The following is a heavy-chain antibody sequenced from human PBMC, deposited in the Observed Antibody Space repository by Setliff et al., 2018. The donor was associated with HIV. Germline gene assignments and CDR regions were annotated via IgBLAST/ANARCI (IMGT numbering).Heavy chain of an antibody. J-gene: IGHJ4*02. V-gene: IGHV4-38-2*02. CDR2: MYYSGST. D-gene: IGHD5-12*01. CDR3: VFGLRFSPFDN. Sequence: SETLSLTCTVSGSFISSGYYWGWIRQSPGKGLEWIGNMYYSGSTYYNPSLKSRVTISVDTSKNHLSLKLTSVTAADTGLYYCVFGLRFSPFDNWGQGTLVTVSS. CDR1: GSFISSGYY.